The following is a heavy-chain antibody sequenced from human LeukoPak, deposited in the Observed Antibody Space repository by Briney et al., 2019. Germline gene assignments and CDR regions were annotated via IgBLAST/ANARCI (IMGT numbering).Heavy chain of an antibody. D-gene: IGHD5-18*01. CDR2: IYYSGST. J-gene: IGHJ4*02. CDR3: ARRAPYSYEWSTLDY. CDR1: GGSISSSSYY. Sequence: PSETLSLTCTVSGGSISSSSYYWGWIRQPPGKGLEWIVSIYYSGSTYYNPSLKSRVSISVDTSKNQFSLKLSSVTAADTAVYYCARRAPYSYEWSTLDYWGQGTLVTVSS. V-gene: IGHV4-39*07.